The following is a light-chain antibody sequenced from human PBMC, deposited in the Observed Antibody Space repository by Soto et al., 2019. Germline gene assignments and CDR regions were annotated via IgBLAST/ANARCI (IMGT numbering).Light chain of an antibody. J-gene: IGKJ5*01. CDR2: RXX. CDR1: QSISSSF. Sequence: EIVLTQSPGTLSLSPGERATLSCRASQSISSSFLAWYQQKPGQAHRLLIYRXXSRAPGIPDRFSGTGSETDFTLTISRLEPEDFVVYYCQQYDNSPITFGQGTRLQSK. CDR3: QQYDNSPIT. V-gene: IGKV3-20*01.